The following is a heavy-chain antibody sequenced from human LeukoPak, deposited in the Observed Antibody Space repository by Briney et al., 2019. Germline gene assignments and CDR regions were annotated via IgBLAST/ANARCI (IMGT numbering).Heavy chain of an antibody. V-gene: IGHV3-30*01. J-gene: IGHJ4*02. CDR3: ARDSTYYYDSGSSGPHYFDY. D-gene: IGHD3-10*01. CDR1: GFTFSRNA. Sequence: GGSLRLSCAASGFTFSRNAMHWVRQAPGKGLEWVAVTSYDGDITYYADSVKGRFTISRDNPKNTLHLQLNSLRAEDTAVYYCARDSTYYYDSGSSGPHYFDYWGQGTLVTVSS. CDR2: TSYDGDIT.